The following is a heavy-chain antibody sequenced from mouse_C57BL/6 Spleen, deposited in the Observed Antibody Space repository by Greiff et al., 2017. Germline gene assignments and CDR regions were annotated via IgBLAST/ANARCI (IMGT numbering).Heavy chain of an antibody. CDR3: ARSSAIPLRGFDY. J-gene: IGHJ2*01. Sequence: VQLQQSGPELVKPGASVKISCKASGYAFSSSWMNWVKQRPGKGLEWIGRIYPGDGDTNYNGKFKGKATLAADKSSSTAYMQLSSLTSEDSAVYFCARSSAIPLRGFDYGGQGTTLTVAS. V-gene: IGHV1-82*01. CDR1: GYAFSSSW. CDR2: IYPGDGDT. D-gene: IGHD1-1*01.